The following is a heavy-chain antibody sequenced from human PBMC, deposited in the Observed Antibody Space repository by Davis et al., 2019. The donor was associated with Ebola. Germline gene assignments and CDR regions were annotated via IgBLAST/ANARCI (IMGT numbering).Heavy chain of an antibody. CDR3: ARVGYGDYWRWFDP. V-gene: IGHV4-59*01. J-gene: IGHJ5*02. CDR2: IYYSGST. Sequence: SETLSLTCTVSGGSISSYYWSWIRQPPGKGLEWIGYIYYSGSTNYNPSLKSRVTISVDTSKNQFSLKLSSVTAADTAVYYCARVGYGDYWRWFDPWGQGTLVTVSS. D-gene: IGHD4-17*01. CDR1: GGSISSYY.